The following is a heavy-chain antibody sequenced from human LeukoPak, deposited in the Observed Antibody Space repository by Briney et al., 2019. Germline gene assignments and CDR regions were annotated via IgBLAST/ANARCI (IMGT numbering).Heavy chain of an antibody. CDR1: GGSISSHH. CDR3: ARYLDIAASDTFDY. V-gene: IGHV4-59*08. Sequence: SEILSLTCTVSGGSISSHHWSWIRQPPGKGLEWIGYIYYSGSTNYKPSLKSRVTISVDTSKNQFSLKLTSVTAADTAVYYCARYLDIAASDTFDYWGQGTLVTVSS. J-gene: IGHJ4*02. D-gene: IGHD6-6*01. CDR2: IYYSGST.